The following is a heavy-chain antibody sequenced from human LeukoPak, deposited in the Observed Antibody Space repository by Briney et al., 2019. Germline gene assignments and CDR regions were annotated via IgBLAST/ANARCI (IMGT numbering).Heavy chain of an antibody. CDR3: AREGIYYYDSSGYPGAFDI. V-gene: IGHV4-59*13. J-gene: IGHJ3*02. CDR2: IYYSGST. CDR1: GGSISSYY. D-gene: IGHD3-22*01. Sequence: SETLSLTCTVSGGSISSYYWSWIRQPPGKGLEWIGYIYYSGSTNYNPSLKSRVTISVDTSKNQFSLKLSSVTAADTAVYYRAREGIYYYDSSGYPGAFDIWGQGTMVTVSS.